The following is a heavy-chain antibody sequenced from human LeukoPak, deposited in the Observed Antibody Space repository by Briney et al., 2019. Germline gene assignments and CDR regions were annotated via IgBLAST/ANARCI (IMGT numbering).Heavy chain of an antibody. Sequence: QPGRSLRLSCAATGFTFSSYGMHWVRQAPGKGLEWVAVIWYDGSNKYYADSVKGRFTISRDNSKNTLYLQMNSLRAEDTSVYYCARRWDYYGDYVRNDAFDIWGQGTMVTVSS. D-gene: IGHD4-17*01. CDR3: ARRWDYYGDYVRNDAFDI. V-gene: IGHV3-33*01. CDR2: IWYDGSNK. J-gene: IGHJ3*02. CDR1: GFTFSSYG.